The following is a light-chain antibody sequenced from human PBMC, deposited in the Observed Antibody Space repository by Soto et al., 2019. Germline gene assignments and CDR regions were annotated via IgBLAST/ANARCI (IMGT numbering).Light chain of an antibody. V-gene: IGLV2-23*02. CDR3: CSYAGSSIFV. Sequence: QSPLTQPASVSGSPGQSITISCTGTSSDVGSYNLVSWYQQLPGKAPKLIIFEVNERPSGISNRFSGSKSGNTAARTISELQGEDEAHYYCCSYAGSSIFVFGGGTKLTVL. CDR2: EVN. J-gene: IGLJ2*01. CDR1: SSDVGSYNL.